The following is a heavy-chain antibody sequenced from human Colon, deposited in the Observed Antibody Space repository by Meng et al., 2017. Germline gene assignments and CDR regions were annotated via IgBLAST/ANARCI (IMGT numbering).Heavy chain of an antibody. CDR3: ARGASDYDFDY. V-gene: IGHV4-61*01. CDR1: GGSVSSGCYY. CDR2: IYYSGST. J-gene: IGHJ4*02. Sequence: QVQLQESGPGLLRPSESPSLPCVVSGGSVSSGCYYWSWIRQPPGKGLEWIGYIYYSGSTNYNPSLKSRVTISVDTSKNQFSLKLSSVTAADTAVYYCARGASDYDFDYWGQGTLVTVSS. D-gene: IGHD3-22*01.